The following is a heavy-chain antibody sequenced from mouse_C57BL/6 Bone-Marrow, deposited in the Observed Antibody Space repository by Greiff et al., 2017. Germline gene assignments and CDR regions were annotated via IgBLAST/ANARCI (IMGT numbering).Heavy chain of an antibody. J-gene: IGHJ1*03. CDR3: TRSGGVSHGYFDV. Sequence: VQLQQSGAELVRPGASVTLSCKASGYTFTDYEMHWVKQTPVHGLEWIGAIDPETGGTAYNQKFKGKAILTADKSSSTAYMELRSLTSEYSAVYCCTRSGGVSHGYFDVWGTGTTVTVSS. V-gene: IGHV1-15*01. CDR1: GYTFTDYE. CDR2: IDPETGGT.